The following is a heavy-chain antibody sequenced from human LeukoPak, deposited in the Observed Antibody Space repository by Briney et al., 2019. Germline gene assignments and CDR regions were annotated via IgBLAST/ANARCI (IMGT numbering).Heavy chain of an antibody. V-gene: IGHV3-30-3*01. Sequence: PGTSLRLSCAASGFTFSTYAMHWVRQAPGKGLEWVAVISYAGSNKYYADSVKGRFTISRDNAKNSLYLQMNSLRDEDTAVYYCARCGQLVPHYWGQGTLVTVSS. D-gene: IGHD6-13*01. J-gene: IGHJ4*02. CDR2: ISYAGSNK. CDR1: GFTFSTYA. CDR3: ARCGQLVPHY.